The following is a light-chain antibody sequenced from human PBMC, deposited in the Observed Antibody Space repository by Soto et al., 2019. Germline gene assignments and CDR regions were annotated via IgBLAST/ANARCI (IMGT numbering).Light chain of an antibody. CDR3: RSYAGSSPV. CDR2: EVS. J-gene: IGLJ1*01. CDR1: SSDVGGYNY. V-gene: IGLV2-8*01. Sequence: QSALTQPPSASGSPGQSVTISCTGTSSDVGGYNYVSWYQQHPGKAPKLMIYEVSKRPSGVPDRFSGSKSGNTASLTVSGLQAEDEADYYCRSYAGSSPVFGTGTKLTVL.